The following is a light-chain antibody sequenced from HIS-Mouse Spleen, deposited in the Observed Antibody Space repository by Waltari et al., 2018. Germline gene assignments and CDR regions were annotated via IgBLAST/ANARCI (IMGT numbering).Light chain of an antibody. CDR3: YSTDSSGNHRV. CDR2: EDS. J-gene: IGLJ2*01. V-gene: IGLV3-10*01. Sequence: SYELTQPHSVSVSPGQTARITCSGYALPNKYAYWYQQKSGQAPVLVIYEDSKRPSGIPERFSGSSSGTMATLTISGAQVEDEADYYCYSTDSSGNHRVFGGGTKLTVL. CDR1: ALPNKY.